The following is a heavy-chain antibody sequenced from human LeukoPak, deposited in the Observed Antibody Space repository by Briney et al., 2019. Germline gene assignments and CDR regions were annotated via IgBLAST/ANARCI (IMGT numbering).Heavy chain of an antibody. Sequence: PGRPLRLSCAASGFTFSSYGMHWVRQAPGKGLEWVAVIWYDGSNKYYADSLKGRFTISRDNSKNMLYLQMNILRVEDTAVYYCAKDRYPYSSSSVHWFDPWGQGTLVTVSS. CDR2: IWYDGSNK. J-gene: IGHJ5*02. CDR3: AKDRYPYSSSSVHWFDP. CDR1: GFTFSSYG. V-gene: IGHV3-33*06. D-gene: IGHD6-6*01.